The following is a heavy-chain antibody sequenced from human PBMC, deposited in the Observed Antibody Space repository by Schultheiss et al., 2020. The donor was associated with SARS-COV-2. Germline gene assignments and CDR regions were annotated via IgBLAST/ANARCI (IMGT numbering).Heavy chain of an antibody. CDR2: IYYSGST. Sequence: LRLSCAASGFTFSDYYMSWIRQPPGKGLEWIGYIYYSGSTYYNPSLKSLVTISVDTSKNQFSLKLSSVTAADTAVYYCARASGGLYYMDVWGKGTTVTVSS. D-gene: IGHD2-8*02. J-gene: IGHJ6*03. V-gene: IGHV4-31*01. CDR3: ARASGGLYYMDV. CDR1: GFTFSDYY.